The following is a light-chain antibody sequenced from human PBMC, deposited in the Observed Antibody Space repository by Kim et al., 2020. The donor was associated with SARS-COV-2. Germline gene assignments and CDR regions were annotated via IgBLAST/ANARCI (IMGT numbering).Light chain of an antibody. V-gene: IGLV1-51*01. J-gene: IGLJ3*02. Sequence: GQQVTISCSGSRSNIGNNYVSWYQQLPGTAPKLLIYENNKRPSGMPDRFSGSKSGTSATLGITGLQTGDEADYYCGTWDNSLSAWVIGGGTQLTVL. CDR2: ENN. CDR1: RSNIGNNY. CDR3: GTWDNSLSAWV.